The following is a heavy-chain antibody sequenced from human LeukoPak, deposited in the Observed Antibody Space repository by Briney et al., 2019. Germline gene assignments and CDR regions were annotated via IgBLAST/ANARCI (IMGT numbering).Heavy chain of an antibody. CDR1: GYTFTGYY. Sequence: GASVKVSCKASGYTFTGYYMHWVRQAPGQGLEWMGRINPNSGGTNYAQKFQGRVTMTRDTSISTAYMELSRLRSDDTAVYYCARAADDSSGYFGGSGYWGQGTLVTVSS. CDR2: INPNSGGT. V-gene: IGHV1-2*06. J-gene: IGHJ4*02. D-gene: IGHD3-22*01. CDR3: ARAADDSSGYFGGSGY.